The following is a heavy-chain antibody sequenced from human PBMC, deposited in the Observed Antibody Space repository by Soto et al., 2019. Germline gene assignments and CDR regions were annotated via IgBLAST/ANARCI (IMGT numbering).Heavy chain of an antibody. J-gene: IGHJ6*02. V-gene: IGHV5-51*01. CDR3: ARAVNSGWFYYGMDV. CDR1: GYSFTSYW. Sequence: ESLKISCQGSGYSFTSYWIAWVRQMPGTGLEWMGISYPGDSDTRYSPSFQGRVTISVDKSISTACLQWSSLKASDTAMYYCARAVNSGWFYYGMDVWGQGTTVTVSS. CDR2: SYPGDSDT. D-gene: IGHD6-13*01.